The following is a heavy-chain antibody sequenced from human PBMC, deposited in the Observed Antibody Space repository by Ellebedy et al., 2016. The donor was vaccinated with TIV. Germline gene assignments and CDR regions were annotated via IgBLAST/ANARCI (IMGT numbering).Heavy chain of an antibody. CDR3: VRDRDYPGTDY. CDR2: LNPIGGST. Sequence: AASVKVSCKASGYTFTSYSMHWVRQAPGQGLEWMGILNPIGGSTSYAQKFQGRVTMTRDKSTNTFYMELSSLRSEDTAVYYCVRDRDYPGTDYWGQGTLVTVSS. CDR1: GYTFTSYS. V-gene: IGHV1-46*01. D-gene: IGHD6-13*01. J-gene: IGHJ4*02.